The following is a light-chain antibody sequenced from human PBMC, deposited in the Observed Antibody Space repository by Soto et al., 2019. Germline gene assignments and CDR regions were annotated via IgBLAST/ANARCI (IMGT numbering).Light chain of an antibody. V-gene: IGKV1-5*02. Sequence: DIQMTQYPSTLSASVGDRVTIICRASQSISSWLAWYQQKPGKAPKLLIYDASSLESGVPSRFSGSGSGTEFTLTISSLQPDDFATYYCQQYNSYPWTFGQGTKVDI. CDR1: QSISSW. CDR3: QQYNSYPWT. CDR2: DAS. J-gene: IGKJ1*01.